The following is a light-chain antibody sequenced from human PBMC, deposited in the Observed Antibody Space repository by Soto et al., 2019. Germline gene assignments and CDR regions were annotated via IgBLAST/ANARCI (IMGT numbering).Light chain of an antibody. CDR3: QQYNSYSRT. CDR2: KAS. CDR1: QSISSW. V-gene: IGKV1-5*03. Sequence: DIQMTQSPSTLSASVGDRVTITCRASQSISSWLAWYQQKPGKAPKLLIYKASSLESGVPSRFSGSGSGTEITLTMSSLQPDDFATYYCQQYNSYSRTFGQGTKVEIK. J-gene: IGKJ1*01.